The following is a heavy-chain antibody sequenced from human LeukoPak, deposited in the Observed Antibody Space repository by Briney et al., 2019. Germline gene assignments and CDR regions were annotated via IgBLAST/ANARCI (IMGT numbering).Heavy chain of an antibody. J-gene: IGHJ4*02. CDR1: GFTVSSNY. CDR3: ARGTRGYGDFFDY. D-gene: IGHD4-17*01. Sequence: GGSLRLSCAASGFTVSSNYMSWVRQAPGKGLEWVSIIYSGGSTYYADSVKGRFTISRDNSKNTLYLQMNSLRAEDTAVYYCARGTRGYGDFFDYWGQGTLVTVSS. CDR2: IYSGGST. V-gene: IGHV3-66*01.